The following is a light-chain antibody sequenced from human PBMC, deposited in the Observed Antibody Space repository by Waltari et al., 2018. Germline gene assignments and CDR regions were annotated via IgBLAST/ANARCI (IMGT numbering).Light chain of an antibody. J-gene: IGLJ3*02. CDR2: GSS. CDR1: GANMGAGYD. CDR3: QSYDTSLSVV. Sequence: QSVLTQPPSVSGAPGQRVTIPCTGSGANMGAGYDVHWYQQLPRAAPKLLIYGSSSRPVGVPDRFFGSTSGTSASLAIIGLQAEDEADYYCQSYDTSLSVVFGGGTKLTVL. V-gene: IGLV1-40*01.